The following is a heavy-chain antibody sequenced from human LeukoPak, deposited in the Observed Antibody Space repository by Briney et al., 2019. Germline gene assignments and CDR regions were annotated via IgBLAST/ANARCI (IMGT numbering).Heavy chain of an antibody. Sequence: GGSLRLSCAASGFTFDTYNFNWVRQAPGKGLEWVATIRSYSSYIHYGDSVKGRFTISRDDAERSVYLQMDNVRVEDTAVYFCARRAGAYSHPYDYWGQGTLVTVSS. CDR1: GFTFDTYN. D-gene: IGHD4/OR15-4a*01. CDR2: IRSYSSYI. J-gene: IGHJ4*02. CDR3: ARRAGAYSHPYDY. V-gene: IGHV3-21*01.